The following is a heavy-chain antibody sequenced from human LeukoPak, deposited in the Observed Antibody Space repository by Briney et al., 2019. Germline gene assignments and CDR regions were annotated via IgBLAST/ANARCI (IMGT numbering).Heavy chain of an antibody. V-gene: IGHV3-30*04. Sequence: GRSLRLSCAASGFTFSSYAMHWVRQAPGKGLGWVAVISYDGSNKYYADSVKGRFTISRDNSKNTLYLQMNSLRAEDTAVYYCARDITMVRGVIGAYYYYGMDVWGKGTTVTVSS. D-gene: IGHD3-10*01. CDR2: ISYDGSNK. J-gene: IGHJ6*04. CDR3: ARDITMVRGVIGAYYYYGMDV. CDR1: GFTFSSYA.